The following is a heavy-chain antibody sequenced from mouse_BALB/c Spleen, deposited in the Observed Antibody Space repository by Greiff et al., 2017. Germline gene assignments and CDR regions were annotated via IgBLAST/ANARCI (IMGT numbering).Heavy chain of an antibody. J-gene: IGHJ4*01. D-gene: IGHD2-14*01. CDR3: ARYYRYDEYYAMDY. CDR2: ISYSGST. V-gene: IGHV3-8*02. CDR1: GDSITSGY. Sequence: DVQLQESGPSLVTPSQTLSLTCSVTGDSITSGYWNWIRKFPGTKLEYMGYISYSGSTYYNPSLKSRISITRDTSKNQYYLQLNSVTTEDTATYYCARYYRYDEYYAMDYWGQGTSGTVSS.